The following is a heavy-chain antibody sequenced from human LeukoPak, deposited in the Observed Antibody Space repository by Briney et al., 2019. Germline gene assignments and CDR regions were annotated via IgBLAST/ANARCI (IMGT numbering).Heavy chain of an antibody. D-gene: IGHD6-19*01. V-gene: IGHV4-61*01. CDR1: GGSVSSGSYY. CDR3: ARDNHMDGIWYGMDV. J-gene: IGHJ6*02. CDR2: IYYSGST. Sequence: PSETLSLTCTVSGGSVSSGSYYWSWIRQPPGKGLEWIGYIYYSGSTNYNPSLKSRVTISVDTSKNQFSLKLSSVTAADTAVYYCARDNHMDGIWYGMDVWGQGTTVTVSS.